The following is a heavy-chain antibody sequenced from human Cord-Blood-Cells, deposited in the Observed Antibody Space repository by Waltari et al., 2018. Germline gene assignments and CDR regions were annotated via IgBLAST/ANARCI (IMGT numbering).Heavy chain of an antibody. Sequence: QVQLQQWGAGLLKPSETLSLTCAVYGGSFSGYYWSWIRQPPGKGLAWIGEINHSGSTNYNPSLKSRVTISVDTSKNQFSLKLSSVTAADTAVYYCARDVSKDYYFDYWGQGTLVTVSS. J-gene: IGHJ4*02. D-gene: IGHD4-4*01. V-gene: IGHV4-34*01. CDR3: ARDVSKDYYFDY. CDR1: GGSFSGYY. CDR2: INHSGST.